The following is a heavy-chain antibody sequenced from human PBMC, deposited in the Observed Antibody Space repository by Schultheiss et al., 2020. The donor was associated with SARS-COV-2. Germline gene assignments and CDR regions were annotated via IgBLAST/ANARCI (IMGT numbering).Heavy chain of an antibody. D-gene: IGHD3-3*01. CDR2: ISYDGSNK. CDR1: EFTFSYYA. J-gene: IGHJ3*02. V-gene: IGHV3-30*01. CDR3: ARDQGDTNYDFWSGYDGAFEI. Sequence: GGSLRLSCAASEFTFSYYAMHWVRQAPGKGLEWVAVISYDGSNKYYADSVKGRFTISRDNSKNTVYLQMNSLRAEDTAVYYCARDQGDTNYDFWSGYDGAFEIWGQGTMVTVSS.